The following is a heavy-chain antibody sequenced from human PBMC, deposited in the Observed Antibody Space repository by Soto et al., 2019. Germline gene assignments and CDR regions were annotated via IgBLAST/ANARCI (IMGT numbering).Heavy chain of an antibody. J-gene: IGHJ4*02. Sequence: EVQLLESGGGLVQPGGSLRLSCAASGFTFSSYAMSWVRQAPGKGLEWVSAIIGSGGSTYYADSVKGQFTISRDNSQNTLYLQMNSLRAEDTAVYYCAKDVCSGGSCYEVEYWGQGTLVTVSS. CDR2: IIGSGGST. D-gene: IGHD2-15*01. CDR3: AKDVCSGGSCYEVEY. V-gene: IGHV3-23*01. CDR1: GFTFSSYA.